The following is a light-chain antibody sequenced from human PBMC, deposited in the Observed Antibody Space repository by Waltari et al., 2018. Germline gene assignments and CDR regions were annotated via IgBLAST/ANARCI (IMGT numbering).Light chain of an antibody. CDR1: SGHSTYA. Sequence: QLVLTQSPSASASLGASVKLTCTLSSGHSTYAIAWHQQQPEKGPRYLMKLNTDGSHNEGDGIPGRCSGSSSGAGRYLTIASLQSEDEADYYCQTWDTDSYVIFGGGTKLTVL. CDR3: QTWDTDSYVI. V-gene: IGLV4-69*01. J-gene: IGLJ2*01. CDR2: LNTDGSH.